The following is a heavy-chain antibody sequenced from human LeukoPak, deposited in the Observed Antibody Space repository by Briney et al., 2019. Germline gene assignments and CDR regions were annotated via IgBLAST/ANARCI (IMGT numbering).Heavy chain of an antibody. J-gene: IGHJ4*02. CDR1: GFTFSSYA. Sequence: GGSLRLSCAASGFTFSSYAMSWVRQAPGKGLEWVSAISGSGGSTYYADSVKGRFTISRDNSKNTLYLQMNSLRAEDTAAYYCAKGLYSSLSYYFDYWGQETLVTVSS. CDR2: ISGSGGST. D-gene: IGHD6-13*01. CDR3: AKGLYSSLSYYFDY. V-gene: IGHV3-23*01.